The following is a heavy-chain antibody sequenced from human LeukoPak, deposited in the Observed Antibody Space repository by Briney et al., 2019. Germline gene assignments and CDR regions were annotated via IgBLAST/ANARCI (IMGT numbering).Heavy chain of an antibody. CDR2: INSDGSST. CDR1: GFTFSSYW. J-gene: IGHJ4*02. V-gene: IGHV3-74*01. Sequence: PGGSLRLSCAASGFTFSSYWMHWVRQAPGKGLVWVSRINSDGSSTSYADSMKGRFTISRDNAKNTLYLQMNSLRAEGTAVYYCAREPPEVLWFGGFDYWGQGTLVTVSS. D-gene: IGHD3-10*01. CDR3: AREPPEVLWFGGFDY.